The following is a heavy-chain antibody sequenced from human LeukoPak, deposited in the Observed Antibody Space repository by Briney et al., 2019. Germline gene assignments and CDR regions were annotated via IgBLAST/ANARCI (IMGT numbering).Heavy chain of an antibody. J-gene: IGHJ4*02. D-gene: IGHD2-15*01. CDR1: GFTFNSYA. Sequence: GGSLRLSCAASGFTFNSYAMAWVRQAPGKGLEWVSSIASGRSPSYADSLEGRLTMSSDNAKNTLYLQMDNLRAEDTAIYYCAKDLRSGRVAATYLDYWGQGTLVTVSS. CDR3: AKDLRSGRVAATYLDY. CDR2: IASGRSP. V-gene: IGHV3-23*01.